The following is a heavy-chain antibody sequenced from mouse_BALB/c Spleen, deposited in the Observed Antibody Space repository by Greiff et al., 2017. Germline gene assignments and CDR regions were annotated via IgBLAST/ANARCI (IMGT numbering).Heavy chain of an antibody. CDR3: ARQRYADYYAMDD. V-gene: IGHV5-12-1*01. D-gene: IGHD2-14*01. CDR2: ISSGGGST. CDR1: GFAFSSYD. Sequence: EVQLVESGGGLVKPGGSLKLSCAASGFAFSSYDMSWVRQTPEKRLEWVAYISSGGGSTYYPDTVKGRFTISRDNAKNTLYLQMSSLKSEDTAMYYCARQRYADYYAMDDWGQGTSVTVSS. J-gene: IGHJ4*01.